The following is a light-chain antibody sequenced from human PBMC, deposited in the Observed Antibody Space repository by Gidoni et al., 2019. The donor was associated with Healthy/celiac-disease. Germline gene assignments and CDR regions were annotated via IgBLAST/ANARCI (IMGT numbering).Light chain of an antibody. J-gene: IGKJ1*01. CDR2: GAS. CDR1: QSVSSN. Sequence: ELVITQSPATLSDSPGERATLPCRASQSVSSNLAWYQQKPGQAPRLLIYGASTRATGIPARFSGSGSGTEFTLTISSLQSEDFAVYYCQQYNNWLRTFGQGTKVEIK. CDR3: QQYNNWLRT. V-gene: IGKV3-15*01.